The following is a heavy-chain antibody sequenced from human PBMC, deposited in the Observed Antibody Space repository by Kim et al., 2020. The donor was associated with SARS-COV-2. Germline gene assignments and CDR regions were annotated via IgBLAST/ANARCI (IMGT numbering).Heavy chain of an antibody. J-gene: IGHJ3*02. CDR3: ATFGYYDSSGYYFDAFDI. Sequence: ASVKVSCKVSGYTLTELSMHWVRQAPGKGLEWMGGFDPEDGETIYAQKFQGRVTMTEDTSTDTAYMELSSLRSEDTAVYYCATFGYYDSSGYYFDAFDIWGQGTMVTVSS. CDR2: FDPEDGET. D-gene: IGHD3-22*01. CDR1: GYTLTELS. V-gene: IGHV1-24*01.